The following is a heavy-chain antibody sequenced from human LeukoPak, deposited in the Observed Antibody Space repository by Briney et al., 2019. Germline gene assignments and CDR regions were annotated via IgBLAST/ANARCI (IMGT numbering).Heavy chain of an antibody. CDR2: IYYSGST. D-gene: IGHD3-10*01. Sequence: TSETLSLTCTVSGGSISSSSYYWGWIRQPPGKGLEWIGSIYYSGSTCYNPSLKSRVTISVDTSKNQFSLKLSSVTAADTAVYYCATRVRGSLDYWGQGTLVTVSS. J-gene: IGHJ4*02. V-gene: IGHV4-39*07. CDR3: ATRVRGSLDY. CDR1: GGSISSSSYY.